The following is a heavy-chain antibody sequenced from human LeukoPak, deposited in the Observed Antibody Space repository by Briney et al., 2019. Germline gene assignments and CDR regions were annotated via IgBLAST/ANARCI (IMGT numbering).Heavy chain of an antibody. CDR1: GFTFSSYS. J-gene: IGHJ4*02. D-gene: IGHD2-2*01. CDR2: ISSSSSYI. V-gene: IGHV3-21*01. CDR3: ASWAALPAAPKDDY. Sequence: GGSLRLSCAASGFTFSSYSMNWVRQAPGKGLEWVSSISSSSSYIYYADSVKGRFTISRDNAKNSLYLQMNSLRAEDTAVYYRASWAALPAAPKDDYWGQGTLVTVSS.